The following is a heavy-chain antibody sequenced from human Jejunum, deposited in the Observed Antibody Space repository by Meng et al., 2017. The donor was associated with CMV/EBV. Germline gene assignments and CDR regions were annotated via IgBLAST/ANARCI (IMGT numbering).Heavy chain of an antibody. Sequence: QVQLQESGPGPVEPSQTLSLTCSVSGDSISGDRYYWSWIRQPAGKGLEWIGRVYASGTTNYNPSLNSRVTMSVDTSKNQFSLNLHSVAAADTAVYYCVRGGDGYVYWGQGTLVTVSS. CDR2: VYASGTT. V-gene: IGHV4-61*02. D-gene: IGHD5-24*01. CDR3: VRGGDGYVY. CDR1: GDSISGDRYY. J-gene: IGHJ4*02.